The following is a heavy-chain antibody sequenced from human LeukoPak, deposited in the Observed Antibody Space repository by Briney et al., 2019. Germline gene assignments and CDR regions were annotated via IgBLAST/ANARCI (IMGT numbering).Heavy chain of an antibody. Sequence: SETLSLTCTVSGGSISSSSYYWGWIRQPPGKGLEWIGSIYYSGSTYYNPSLKSRVTISVDTSKNQFSLKLSSVTAADTAVYYCASRGYSYGRGDYWGQGTLVTVSS. J-gene: IGHJ4*02. V-gene: IGHV4-39*07. CDR3: ASRGYSYGRGDY. CDR2: IYYSGST. D-gene: IGHD5-18*01. CDR1: GGSISSSSYY.